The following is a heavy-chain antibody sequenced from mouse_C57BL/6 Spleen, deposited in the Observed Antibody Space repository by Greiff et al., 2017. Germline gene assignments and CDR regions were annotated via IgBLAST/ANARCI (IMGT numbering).Heavy chain of an antibody. V-gene: IGHV1-67*01. J-gene: IGHJ2*01. CDR1: GYTFTDYA. CDR2: ISTYYGDA. D-gene: IGHD1-1*01. Sequence: QVQLQQSGPELVRPGVSVKISCKGSGYTFTDYAMHWVKQSHAKSLEWIGVISTYYGDASYNQKFKDNATMTVDKSSSTAYMELARLTSEDSAVYYCASPDYYGSARDYWGQGTTLTVSS. CDR3: ASPDYYGSARDY.